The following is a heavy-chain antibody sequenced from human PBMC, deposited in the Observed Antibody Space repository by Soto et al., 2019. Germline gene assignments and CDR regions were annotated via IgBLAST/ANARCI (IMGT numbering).Heavy chain of an antibody. J-gene: IGHJ4*02. CDR3: ARGVTIFGVVLFDY. Sequence: QVQLQESGPGLVKPSETLSLTCTVSGGSISSYYWSWIRQPPGKGLEWIGYIYYSGSTNYNPSLKRRVTISVDTSKNQFSLELRSVTAADTAVYYCARGVTIFGVVLFDYWGQGTLVTVSS. V-gene: IGHV4-59*01. CDR1: GGSISSYY. CDR2: IYYSGST. D-gene: IGHD3-3*01.